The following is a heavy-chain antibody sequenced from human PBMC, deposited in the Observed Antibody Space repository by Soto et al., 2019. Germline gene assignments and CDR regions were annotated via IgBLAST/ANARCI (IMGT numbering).Heavy chain of an antibody. CDR2: IKLDGSEK. CDR1: GFTFSNYW. D-gene: IGHD2-2*01. J-gene: IGHJ4*01. V-gene: IGHV3-7*01. Sequence: RGSLLLSCASSGFTFSNYWMSWVRQAPGKGLEWVANIKLDGSEKYYVDSVKGRFTLSRDNAKNSLQLRMSSLRDEDTAIYFCARVAYAHRWIFDYWGLGTLVTVSS. CDR3: ARVAYAHRWIFDY.